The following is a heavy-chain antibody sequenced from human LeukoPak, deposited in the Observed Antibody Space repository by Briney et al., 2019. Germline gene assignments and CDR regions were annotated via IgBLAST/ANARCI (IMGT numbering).Heavy chain of an antibody. CDR1: GFTFSSYW. J-gene: IGHJ4*02. Sequence: GGSLRLSCAASGFTFSSYWMSWVRQAPGKGLEWVANIKQDGSEKYYVDSVKGRFTISRDNAKNSLYLQMNSLRAEDTAVYYCAREDYDSSGYFDYWGQGTLVTVSS. V-gene: IGHV3-7*01. CDR2: IKQDGSEK. D-gene: IGHD3-22*01. CDR3: AREDYDSSGYFDY.